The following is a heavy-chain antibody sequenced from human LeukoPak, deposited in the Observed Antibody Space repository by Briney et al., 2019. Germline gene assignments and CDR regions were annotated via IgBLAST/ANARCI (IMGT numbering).Heavy chain of an antibody. J-gene: IGHJ4*02. CDR3: ARVAGYCSGGSCYRYFDY. CDR2: IIPIFGTA. Sequence: SVKVSCKASGYTFTSYGISWVRQAPGQGLEWMGGIIPIFGTANYAQKFQGRVTITADESTSTAYMELSSLRSEDTAVYYCARVAGYCSGGSCYRYFDYWGQGTLVTVSS. CDR1: GYTFTSYG. D-gene: IGHD2-15*01. V-gene: IGHV1-69*13.